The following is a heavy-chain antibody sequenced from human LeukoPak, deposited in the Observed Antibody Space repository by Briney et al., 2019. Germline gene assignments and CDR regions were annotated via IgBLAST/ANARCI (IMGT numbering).Heavy chain of an antibody. CDR1: GFTFSSYG. CDR2: IWYDGINK. Sequence: GRSLRLSCAASGFTFSSYGMHWFRKAPGKGLEWVAVIWYDGINKYYADSVKGRFTISRDNSKNTLYLQMNSLRAEDTAVYYCAREAHAFDIWGQGTMVTVSS. V-gene: IGHV3-33*01. J-gene: IGHJ3*02. CDR3: AREAHAFDI.